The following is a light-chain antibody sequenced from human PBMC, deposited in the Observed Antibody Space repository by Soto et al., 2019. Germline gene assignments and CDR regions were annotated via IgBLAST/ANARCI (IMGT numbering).Light chain of an antibody. V-gene: IGLV2-14*01. Sequence: QSLLTQPASVSVSPGQSITSSCTGTSSDVGGYNYVSWYQQHPGKAPKLMIYEVSNRPSGVSNRFSGSKSGNTASLTISGLQAEDEADYYCSSYTSSSTLVFGTGTKVTVL. CDR2: EVS. J-gene: IGLJ1*01. CDR1: SSDVGGYNY. CDR3: SSYTSSSTLV.